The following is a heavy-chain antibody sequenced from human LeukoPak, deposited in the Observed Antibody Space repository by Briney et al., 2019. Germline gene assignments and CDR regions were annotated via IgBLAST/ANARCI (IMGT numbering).Heavy chain of an antibody. V-gene: IGHV1-69*04. D-gene: IGHD5-18*01. Sequence: SVKVSCKASGGTFSSYAISWVRQAPGQGLEWMGRIIPILGIANYAQKFQGRVTITADKSTSTAYMELSSLRSEDTAVYYCARGEYSYGYSLLHYFDYWGQGTLVTVSS. CDR1: GGTFSSYA. CDR2: IIPILGIA. CDR3: ARGEYSYGYSLLHYFDY. J-gene: IGHJ4*02.